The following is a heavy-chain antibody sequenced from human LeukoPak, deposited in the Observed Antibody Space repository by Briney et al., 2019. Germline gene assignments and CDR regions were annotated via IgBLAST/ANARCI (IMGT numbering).Heavy chain of an antibody. J-gene: IGHJ4*02. Sequence: PGGSLRLSCAASGFTFSSYEMNWVRQAPGKGLEWVSYISSSGSTIYYADSAKGRFTISRDNAKNSLYLQMNSLRAEDTAVYYCARVPGYSSGWLLFDYWGQGTLVTVSS. CDR2: ISSSGSTI. CDR3: ARVPGYSSGWLLFDY. V-gene: IGHV3-48*03. CDR1: GFTFSSYE. D-gene: IGHD6-19*01.